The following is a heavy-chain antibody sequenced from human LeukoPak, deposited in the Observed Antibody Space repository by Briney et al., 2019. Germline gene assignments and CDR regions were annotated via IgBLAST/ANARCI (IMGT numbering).Heavy chain of an antibody. V-gene: IGHV5-51*01. CDR3: ARYVDTAMATGAFDI. D-gene: IGHD5-18*01. CDR2: IYPGDSDT. Sequence: GESLKISCKGSGYSFTSYWIGWVRQMPGKGLEWIGIIYPGDSDTRYSPSFQGQVTISADKSISTAYLQWSSLKASDTAMYYCARYVDTAMATGAFDIWGQGTMVTVSS. CDR1: GYSFTSYW. J-gene: IGHJ3*02.